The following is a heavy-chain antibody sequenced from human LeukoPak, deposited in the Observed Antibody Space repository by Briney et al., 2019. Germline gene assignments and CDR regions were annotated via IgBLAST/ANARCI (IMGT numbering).Heavy chain of an antibody. V-gene: IGHV3-74*01. D-gene: IGHD2-8*02. CDR1: GFTFSSYW. CDR3: ATYRQVLLPFES. J-gene: IGHJ4*02. CDR2: INSDGSST. Sequence: GGSLRLSCAASGFTFSSYWMHWVRQAPGKGLVWVSRINSDGSSTSYADSVKGRFTISRDNSKSTLSLQMNSLRAEDTAIYYCATYRQVLLPFESWGQGTLVTVSS.